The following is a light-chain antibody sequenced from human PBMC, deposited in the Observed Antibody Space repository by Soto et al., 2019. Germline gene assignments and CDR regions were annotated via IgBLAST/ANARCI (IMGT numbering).Light chain of an antibody. Sequence: IGLTLSPVTLSLSTGERATLSCTASQIVSSSYLAWYQQKPGQAPRLLIYGASSRATGIPDRFSGSGSGTDFTLTISRLEPEDFAVYYCQPYGSSGTFCQGTMVAIK. J-gene: IGKJ1*01. CDR2: GAS. CDR3: QPYGSSGT. V-gene: IGKV3-20*01. CDR1: QIVSSSY.